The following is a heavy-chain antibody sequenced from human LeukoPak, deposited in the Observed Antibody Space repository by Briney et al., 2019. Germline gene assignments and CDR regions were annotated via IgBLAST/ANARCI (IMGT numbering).Heavy chain of an antibody. Sequence: ASVTVSCKASGYTFTSYGISWVRQAPGQGLEWMGWISAYNGNTNYAQKLQGRVTMTTDTSTSTAYMELRSLRSDDTAVYYCARDSMVRGVYYYYGMDVWGKGTTVTVSS. D-gene: IGHD3-10*01. CDR1: GYTFTSYG. V-gene: IGHV1-18*04. J-gene: IGHJ6*04. CDR3: ARDSMVRGVYYYYGMDV. CDR2: ISAYNGNT.